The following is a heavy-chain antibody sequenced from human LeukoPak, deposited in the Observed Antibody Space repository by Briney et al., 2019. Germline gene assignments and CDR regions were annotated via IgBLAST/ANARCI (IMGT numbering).Heavy chain of an antibody. CDR2: INTNTGNP. CDR3: ANIYGDYGYFQN. V-gene: IGHV7-4-1*02. J-gene: IGHJ1*01. CDR1: GYTFTSYA. Sequence: ASVKVSCKASGYTFTSYAMNWVRQAPGQGLEWMGWINTNTGNPTYAQGSTGRFVFSLDTSVSPAYLQISSLKAEDTAVYYCANIYGDYGYFQNWGQGSLVTVSS. D-gene: IGHD4-17*01.